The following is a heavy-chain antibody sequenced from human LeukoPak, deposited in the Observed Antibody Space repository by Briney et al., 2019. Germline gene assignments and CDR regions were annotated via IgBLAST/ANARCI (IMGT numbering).Heavy chain of an antibody. J-gene: IGHJ4*02. Sequence: PSETLSLTCTVSGGSISSYYWSWIRQPPGKGLEWIGYIYYSGSTNYNPSLKSRVTISVDTSKNQFSLKLTSVTAADTAVYYCTRGFGELLFDYWGQGTLVTVSS. CDR1: GGSISSYY. V-gene: IGHV4-59*01. CDR3: TRGFGELLFDY. D-gene: IGHD3-10*01. CDR2: IYYSGST.